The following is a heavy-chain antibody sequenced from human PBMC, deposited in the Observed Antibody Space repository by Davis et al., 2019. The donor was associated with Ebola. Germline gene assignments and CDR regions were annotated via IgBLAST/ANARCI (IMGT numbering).Heavy chain of an antibody. CDR2: IYHSGST. CDR1: GGSISSSNW. D-gene: IGHD3-22*01. J-gene: IGHJ4*02. V-gene: IGHV4-4*02. Sequence: SETLSLTCAVSGGSISSSNWWSWVRPPPGKGLEWIGEIYHSGSTNYNPSLKSRVTISVDTSKNQFSRKLSSVTAADTAVYYCARGSPYYYDSSGYRRLFDYWGQGTLVTVSS. CDR3: ARGSPYYYDSSGYRRLFDY.